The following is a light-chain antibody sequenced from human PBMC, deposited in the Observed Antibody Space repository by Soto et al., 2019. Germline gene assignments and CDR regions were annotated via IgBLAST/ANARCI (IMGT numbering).Light chain of an antibody. CDR1: ETVGSNY. V-gene: IGKV3-20*01. CDR3: HHYGYGADT. Sequence: EVVLTQSPGTLSLSPGERATLSCRASETVGSNYLAWYQQQPGQAPRLLIFHASSRATGIPDRFSGSGSGTEFSLTISRLEPEDSAVYFCHHYGYGADTFGQGTKLEI. J-gene: IGKJ2*01. CDR2: HAS.